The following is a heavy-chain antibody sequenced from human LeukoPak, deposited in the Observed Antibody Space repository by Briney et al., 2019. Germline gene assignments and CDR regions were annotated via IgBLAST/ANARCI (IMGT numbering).Heavy chain of an antibody. CDR1: GGSFSGYY. CDR3: ARGRYCSSTSCLCYFDY. V-gene: IGHV4-34*01. CDR2: INHSGST. Sequence: SETLSLTCAVYGGSFSGYYWSWIRQPPGKGLEWIGEINHSGSTNYNPSLKSRVTISVDTSKNQFSLKLSSVTAADTAVYYCARGRYCSSTSCLCYFDYWGQGTLVIVSS. J-gene: IGHJ4*02. D-gene: IGHD2-2*01.